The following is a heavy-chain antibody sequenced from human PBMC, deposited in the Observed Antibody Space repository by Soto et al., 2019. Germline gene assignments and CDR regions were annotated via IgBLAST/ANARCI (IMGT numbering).Heavy chain of an antibody. CDR3: ARSNWNYGWFDP. J-gene: IGHJ5*02. Sequence: GASVKVSCKASGYTFTNYYMHWVRQAPGQGLEWMGIINPSGGSTSYAQKFQGRVTMTRDTSTSTVYMELSSLRSEDTAVYYCARSNWNYGWFDPWGQGTLVTVSS. CDR1: GYTFTNYY. D-gene: IGHD1-7*01. V-gene: IGHV1-46*01. CDR2: INPSGGST.